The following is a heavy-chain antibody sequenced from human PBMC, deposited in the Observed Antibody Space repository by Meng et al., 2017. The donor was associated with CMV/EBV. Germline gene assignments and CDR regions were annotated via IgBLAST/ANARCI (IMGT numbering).Heavy chain of an antibody. D-gene: IGHD2-8*01. V-gene: IGHV3-30-3*01. CDR3: ARPYCTSPRCWLYYYGLDV. Sequence: GESLKISCAASGFTFSSYAIHWVRQAPGKWLEWVAVISSDGSKAYYADSVRGRFTISRDNSKNTLHLQMVSLRAEDTAVYYCARPYCTSPRCWLYYYGLDVWGQGTTVTVSS. J-gene: IGHJ6*02. CDR2: ISSDGSKA. CDR1: GFTFSSYA.